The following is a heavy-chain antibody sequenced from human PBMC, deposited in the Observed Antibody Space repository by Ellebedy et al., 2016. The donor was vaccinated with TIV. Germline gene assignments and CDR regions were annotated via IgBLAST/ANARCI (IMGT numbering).Heavy chain of an antibody. J-gene: IGHJ4*02. CDR1: GFTFSNAW. V-gene: IGHV3-15*07. Sequence: GGSLRLXXAASGFTFSNAWMNWVRQAPGKGLEWVGRIKSKTDGGTTDYAAPVKGRFTISRDDSKNTLYLQMNSLKTEDTAVYYCTTDGGYRCSGGSCSYYWGQGTLVTVSS. D-gene: IGHD2-15*01. CDR3: TTDGGYRCSGGSCSYY. CDR2: IKSKTDGGTT.